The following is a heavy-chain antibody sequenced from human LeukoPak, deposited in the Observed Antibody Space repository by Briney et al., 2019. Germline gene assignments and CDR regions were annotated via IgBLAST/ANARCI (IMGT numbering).Heavy chain of an antibody. D-gene: IGHD6-13*01. J-gene: IGHJ4*02. V-gene: IGHV3-23*01. CDR3: AKSFKAASGYFDY. CDR2: ISGSGGST. Sequence: GGSLRLSCAASGFTFSSYAMRWVRQAPGKGLEGVSAISGSGGSTYYADSVKGRFTISRDNSKNTLYMQMNSLSAEDTAVYYCAKSFKAASGYFDYWGQGTLVTVSS. CDR1: GFTFSSYA.